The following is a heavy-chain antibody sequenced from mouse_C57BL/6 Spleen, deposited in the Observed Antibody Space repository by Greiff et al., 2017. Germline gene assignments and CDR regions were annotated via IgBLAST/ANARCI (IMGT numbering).Heavy chain of an antibody. V-gene: IGHV7-3*01. CDR1: GFTFTDYY. Sequence: EVQGVESGGGLVQPGGSLSLSCAASGFTFTDYYMSWVRQPPGKALEWLGFIRNKANGYTTEYSASVKGRFTISSDNSQSILYLQMNALRAEDSATYYCARYSYYAMDYWGQGTSVTVSS. CDR3: ARYSYYAMDY. CDR2: IRNKANGYTT. J-gene: IGHJ4*01.